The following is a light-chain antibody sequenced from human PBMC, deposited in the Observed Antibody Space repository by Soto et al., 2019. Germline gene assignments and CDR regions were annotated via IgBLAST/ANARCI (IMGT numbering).Light chain of an antibody. CDR2: AAR. Sequence: DIQLTQSPSSMSASVGDRITISCRASQSISRNLNWYQQMPGKATNLLIYAARDLQSGVPGRFSGSGSGTEFNLNISSLQPEDLATYCCQQSHSTPYTFGQGTKLEI. J-gene: IGKJ2*01. CDR3: QQSHSTPYT. V-gene: IGKV1-39*01. CDR1: QSISRN.